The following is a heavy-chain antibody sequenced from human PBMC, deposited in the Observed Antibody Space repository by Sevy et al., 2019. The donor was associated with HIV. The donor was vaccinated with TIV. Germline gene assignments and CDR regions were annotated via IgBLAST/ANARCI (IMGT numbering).Heavy chain of an antibody. CDR2: ISGSGDST. CDR1: AFSFNTYA. CDR3: AKPRGLFYFDY. D-gene: IGHD3-16*01. J-gene: IGHJ4*02. V-gene: IGHV3-23*01. Sequence: GGSLRLSCAASAFSFNTYAMSWVRRAPGKGLEWVSTISGSGDSTFYSDSVKGRFTISRDNSKNTLYLQMNSLRAEDTAVYYCAKPRGLFYFDYWGQGTLVTVSS.